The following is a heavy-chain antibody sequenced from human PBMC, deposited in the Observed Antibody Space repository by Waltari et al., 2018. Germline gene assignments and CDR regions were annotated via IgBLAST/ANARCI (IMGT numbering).Heavy chain of an antibody. Sequence: QVQLQESGPGLVKPSETLSLTCSVSGDSISNFHWSWIRQPPGKGLEWIGYIYYTGSTNYNPSLRGRVTISLGTSKNQFSLNLSSVTAADTAVYYCARDSSYGMDVWGLGTTVTVSS. V-gene: IGHV4-59*01. CDR1: GDSISNFH. CDR2: IYYTGST. CDR3: ARDSSYGMDV. J-gene: IGHJ6*02.